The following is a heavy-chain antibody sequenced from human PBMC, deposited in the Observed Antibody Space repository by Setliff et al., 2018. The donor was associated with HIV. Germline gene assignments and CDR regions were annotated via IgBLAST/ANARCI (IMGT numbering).Heavy chain of an antibody. CDR1: GFTFSSSV. CDR2: IKSKTDGGTT. Sequence: GGSLRLSCAASGFTFSSSVMSWVRQAPGKGLEWVGRIKSKTDGGTTDYAAPVKGRFTISRDDSENTLYLQMNSLKIEDTAVYYCTTGTRLVDWGQGALVTVSS. V-gene: IGHV3-15*01. J-gene: IGHJ4*02. CDR3: TTGTRLVD. D-gene: IGHD2-21*01.